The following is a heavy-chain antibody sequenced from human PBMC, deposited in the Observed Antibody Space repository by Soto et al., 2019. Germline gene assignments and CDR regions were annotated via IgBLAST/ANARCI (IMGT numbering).Heavy chain of an antibody. D-gene: IGHD2-15*01. CDR1: GFTFDDYA. J-gene: IGHJ6*02. CDR3: AKETGVGYCSGGSCYYYGMDV. CDR2: ISWNSGSI. V-gene: IGHV3-9*01. Sequence: EVQLVESGGGLVQPGRSLRLSCAASGFTFDDYAMHWVRQAPGKGLEWVSGISWNSGSIGYADSVKGRVTISRDNAKNDLYLQMNSLRAEDTALYYCAKETGVGYCSGGSCYYYGMDVWGQGTTVTVSS.